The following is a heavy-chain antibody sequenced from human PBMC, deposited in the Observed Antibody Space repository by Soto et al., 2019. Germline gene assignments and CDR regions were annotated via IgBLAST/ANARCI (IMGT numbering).Heavy chain of an antibody. Sequence: GGSLRLSCAASGFTFSSYGMHWVRQAPGKGLEWVAVISYDGSNKYYADSVKGRFTISRDNSKNTLYLQMNSLRAEDTAVYYCANEPSGEEYYFDYWGQGTLVTVSS. J-gene: IGHJ4*02. V-gene: IGHV3-30*18. CDR2: ISYDGSNK. CDR1: GFTFSSYG. D-gene: IGHD6-19*01. CDR3: ANEPSGEEYYFDY.